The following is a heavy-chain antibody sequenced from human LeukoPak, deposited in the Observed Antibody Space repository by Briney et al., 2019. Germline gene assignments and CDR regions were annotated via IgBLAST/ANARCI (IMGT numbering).Heavy chain of an antibody. V-gene: IGHV4-39*01. CDR3: VRQKITTSDY. D-gene: IGHD3-16*01. CDR2: IYYSGST. J-gene: IGHJ4*02. CDR1: GGSINSSSHY. Sequence: PSETLSLTCTVSGGSINSSSHYWGWIRQPPGQGLEWIGSIYYSGSTYYNPSLKRRVTISVDTSKNQFSLKLSSVTAADTAVYYCVRQKITTSDYWGQGTLVTVPS.